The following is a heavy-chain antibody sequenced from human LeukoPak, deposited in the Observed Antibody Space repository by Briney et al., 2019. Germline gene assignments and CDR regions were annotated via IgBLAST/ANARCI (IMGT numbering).Heavy chain of an antibody. V-gene: IGHV4-34*01. J-gene: IGHJ4*02. CDR3: ARGSDIVVVPAAPFDY. CDR2: INHSGST. Sequence: SETLSLTCAVYGGSFSGYYWSWIRQPPGKGREWIGEINHSGSTNYNPSLKSRVTISVDTSKNQFSLKLSSVTAADTAVYYCARGSDIVVVPAAPFDYWGQGTLVTVSS. CDR1: GGSFSGYY. D-gene: IGHD2-2*01.